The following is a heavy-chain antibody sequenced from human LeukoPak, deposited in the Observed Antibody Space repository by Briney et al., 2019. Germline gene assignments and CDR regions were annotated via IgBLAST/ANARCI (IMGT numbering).Heavy chain of an antibody. V-gene: IGHV4-39*01. Sequence: SETLSLTCTVSGGSISSSSYYWGWIRQPPGKGLEWIGSIYYSGSTYYNPSLKSRVTISVDTSKNQFSLKLSSVTAADTAVYYCARRGPYSSGWYLNYNWFDPWGQGTLVTVSS. D-gene: IGHD6-19*01. CDR2: IYYSGST. CDR1: GGSISSSSYY. CDR3: ARRGPYSSGWYLNYNWFDP. J-gene: IGHJ5*02.